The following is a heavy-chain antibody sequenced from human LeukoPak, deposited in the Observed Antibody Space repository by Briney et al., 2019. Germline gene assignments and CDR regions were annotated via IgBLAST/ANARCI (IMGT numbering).Heavy chain of an antibody. Sequence: PSETLSLTCTVSGFSISSGYYWGWIRQPPGKGLEWIGIIYQSGRTSYNSSLKSRVTISVDTSKNQFSLKLSSVTAADTAVYYCARSRLGSGSYTPRSRVYYMDVWGKGTTVTITS. V-gene: IGHV4-38-2*02. D-gene: IGHD3-10*01. CDR2: IYQSGRT. CDR1: GFSISSGYY. CDR3: ARSRLGSGSYTPRSRVYYMDV. J-gene: IGHJ6*03.